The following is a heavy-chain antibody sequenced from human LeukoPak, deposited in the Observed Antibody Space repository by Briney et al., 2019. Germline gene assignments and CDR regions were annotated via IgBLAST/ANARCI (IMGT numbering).Heavy chain of an antibody. V-gene: IGHV3-49*03. Sequence: GGSLRLSCTASGFTFGDYAMSWFRQAPGKGLEWVGFIRSKAYGGTTEYAASVKGRSTISRDDSKSIAYLQMNSLKTEDTAVYYCSTTYYDYVWGSHGTLLFDSWGQGTLVIVSS. CDR3: STTYYDYVWGSHGTLLFDS. J-gene: IGHJ4*02. CDR1: GFTFGDYA. D-gene: IGHD3-16*01. CDR2: IRSKAYGGTT.